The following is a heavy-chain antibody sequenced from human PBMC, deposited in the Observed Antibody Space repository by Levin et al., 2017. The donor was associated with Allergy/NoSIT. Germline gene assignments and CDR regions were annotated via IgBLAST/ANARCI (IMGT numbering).Heavy chain of an antibody. CDR3: ALHSRDGYNTIDY. J-gene: IGHJ4*02. D-gene: IGHD5-24*01. V-gene: IGHV3-11*03. CDR1: GFTFSDYY. CDR2: ISSISSYT. Sequence: PGESLKISCAASGFTFSDYYMSWIRQAPGKGLEWISHISSISSYTNYADSVKGRFTVSRDNAKSSLYLQMNSLRAEDTAVYYCALHSRDGYNTIDYWGQGTLVTVSS.